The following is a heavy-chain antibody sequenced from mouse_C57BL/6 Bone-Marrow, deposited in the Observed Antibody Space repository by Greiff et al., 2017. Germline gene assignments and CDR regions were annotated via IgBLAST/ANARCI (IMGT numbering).Heavy chain of an antibody. Sequence: QVQLQQSGAELVKPGASVKLSCKASGYTFTSYWMHWVKQRPGQGLEWIGMIHPNSGSTNYNEKFKSKATLTVDKSSSTAYMQLSSLTSEDSAVYYCARDDYGSSYDWYFDVWGTGTTVTVSS. V-gene: IGHV1-64*01. CDR3: ARDDYGSSYDWYFDV. CDR1: GYTFTSYW. J-gene: IGHJ1*03. D-gene: IGHD1-1*01. CDR2: IHPNSGST.